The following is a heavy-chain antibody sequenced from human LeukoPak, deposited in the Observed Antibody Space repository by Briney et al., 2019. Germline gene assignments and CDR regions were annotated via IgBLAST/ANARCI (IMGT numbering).Heavy chain of an antibody. CDR1: GGSISSYY. Sequence: PSETLSLTCSVSGGSISSYYWSWIRQPAGKGLEWIGRIFSSGSTNHNPSLESRVTMSVDTSKNQFSLKVTSVTAADTAVYYCARDSAATGRYFDLWGRGTLVTV. CDR3: ARDSAATGRYFDL. D-gene: IGHD6-25*01. V-gene: IGHV4-4*07. CDR2: IFSSGST. J-gene: IGHJ2*01.